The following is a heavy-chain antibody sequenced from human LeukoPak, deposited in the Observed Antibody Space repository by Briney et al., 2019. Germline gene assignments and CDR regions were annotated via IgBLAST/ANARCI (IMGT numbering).Heavy chain of an antibody. Sequence: VASVKVSCKASGYTFTSYDINWVRQATGQGLEWMGWMNPNSGNTGYAQKFQGRVTMTRNTSIRTAYMELSSLRSEDTAVYYCARVASSGWYDVYYYYYYYMDVWGKGTTVTISS. CDR1: GYTFTSYD. D-gene: IGHD6-19*01. V-gene: IGHV1-8*01. J-gene: IGHJ6*03. CDR3: ARVASSGWYDVYYYYYYYMDV. CDR2: MNPNSGNT.